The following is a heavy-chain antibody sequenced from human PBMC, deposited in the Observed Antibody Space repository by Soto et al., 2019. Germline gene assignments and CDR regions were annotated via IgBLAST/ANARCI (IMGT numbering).Heavy chain of an antibody. CDR2: ISYDGSNK. CDR3: AGGKYYFDY. V-gene: IGHV3-33*01. D-gene: IGHD1-26*01. J-gene: IGHJ4*02. Sequence: QVHLVESGGGVVQPGRSLRLSCAASGFTFNNYGMHWARQAPGKGLEWVAFISYDGSNKYYPDSVKGRFTISRDNSKNTLYRQMNSLRAEDTAMYYCAGGKYYFDYCGQGTLVTVSS. CDR1: GFTFNNYG.